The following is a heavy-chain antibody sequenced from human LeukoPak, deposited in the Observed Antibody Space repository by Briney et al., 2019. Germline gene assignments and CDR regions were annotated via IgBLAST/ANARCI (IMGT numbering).Heavy chain of an antibody. J-gene: IGHJ4*02. D-gene: IGHD2-2*01. CDR1: GFTFSSYS. CDR3: ARLPAYCSSTSCYYDY. CDR2: ISSASGSI. Sequence: QPGGSLRPSCAASGFTFSSYSMNWVRQAPGKGLEWVSYISSASGSIYYADSVKGRFTISRDNAKNSLFLQMNSLRAEDTAVYYCARLPAYCSSTSCYYDYWGQGTLVTVSS. V-gene: IGHV3-48*04.